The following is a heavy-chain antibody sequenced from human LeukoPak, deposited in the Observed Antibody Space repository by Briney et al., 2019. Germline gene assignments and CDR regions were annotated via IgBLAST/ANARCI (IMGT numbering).Heavy chain of an antibody. D-gene: IGHD2-2*02. CDR3: APLPVPPYCSSTSCYTRGS. J-gene: IGHJ4*02. CDR2: IVVGSGNT. V-gene: IGHV1-58*01. CDR1: GFTFTSSA. Sequence: GASVNVSCKASGFTFTSSAVQWVRQARGQRLEWIGWIVVGSGNTNYAQKFQERVTITRDMSTSTAYMELSSLRSEDTAVYYCAPLPVPPYCSSTSCYTRGSWGQGTLVTVSS.